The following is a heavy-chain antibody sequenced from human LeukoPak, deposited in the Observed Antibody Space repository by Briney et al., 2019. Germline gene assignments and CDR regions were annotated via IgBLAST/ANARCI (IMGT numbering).Heavy chain of an antibody. V-gene: IGHV1-8*01. CDR2: MSPNSGNT. D-gene: IGHD3-10*01. J-gene: IGHJ4*02. CDR1: GYTFTSYD. Sequence: GASVKVSCKASGYTFTSYDINWVRQATGQGLEWMGWMSPNSGNTGYAQKFQGRVTMTRNTSISTAYMELSSLRSEDTAVYYCARGRHYYGSGSSPVDYWGQGTLVTVSS. CDR3: ARGRHYYGSGSSPVDY.